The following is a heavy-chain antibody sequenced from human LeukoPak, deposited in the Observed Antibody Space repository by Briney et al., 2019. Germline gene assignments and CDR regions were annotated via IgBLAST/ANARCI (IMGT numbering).Heavy chain of an antibody. CDR3: VRERYCSGTSCFELGY. D-gene: IGHD2-2*01. Sequence: GGSLRLSCAASGFTLSNYWMYWVRQVPGKGLVWASRINGDGSLTVYADSVKGRFTISRDNSKNTLLLQMNSLRAEDTAVYYCVRERYCSGTSCFELGYWGQGTLVTVSS. CDR1: GFTLSNYW. J-gene: IGHJ4*02. V-gene: IGHV3-74*01. CDR2: INGDGSLT.